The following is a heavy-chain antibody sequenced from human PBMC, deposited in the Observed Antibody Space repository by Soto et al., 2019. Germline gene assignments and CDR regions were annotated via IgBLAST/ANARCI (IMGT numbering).Heavy chain of an antibody. CDR1: GFTFSNAW. CDR3: ARDLGGYCGGGSCPIWAPSDY. J-gene: IGHJ4*02. CDR2: IKSKTDGGTT. Sequence: PGGSLRLSCAASGFTFSNAWMNWVRQAPGKGLEWVGRIKSKTDGGTTDYAAPVKGRFTISRDDSKNTLYLQMNSLKTEDTAVYYCARDLGGYCGGGSCPIWAPSDYWGQGTLVTVSS. D-gene: IGHD2-15*01. V-gene: IGHV3-15*07.